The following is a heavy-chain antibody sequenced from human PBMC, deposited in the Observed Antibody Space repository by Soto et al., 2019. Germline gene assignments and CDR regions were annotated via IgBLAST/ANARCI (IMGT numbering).Heavy chain of an antibody. V-gene: IGHV3-33*01. CDR2: ISNDENIK. J-gene: IGHJ4*02. CDR1: GFTFRNFG. D-gene: IGHD6-6*01. Sequence: LGGSLRLSCVASGFTFRNFGIHWVRQAPGKGLEWVAVISNDENIKQYADSVRGRFAIARDNSKNTLYLQVTSLRAEDTAIYYCARGLRSVLDYWGQGALVTVSS. CDR3: ARGLRSVLDY.